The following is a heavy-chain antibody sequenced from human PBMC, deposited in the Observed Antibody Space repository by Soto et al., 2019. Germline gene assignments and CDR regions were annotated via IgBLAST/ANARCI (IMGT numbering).Heavy chain of an antibody. J-gene: IGHJ4*02. Sequence: EVQLVESGGGLVKPGGSLRLSCAASGLRFNIYSMTWVGQAPGKGLEWAAYMTSDTKTIKYAESVKGRFTISRDNDNYLVYLQMNSLRDEDTAVYYCARSVEGHFDYWGQGTVVTVSA. CDR1: GLRFNIYS. CDR3: ARSVEGHFDY. V-gene: IGHV3-48*02. CDR2: MTSDTKTI. D-gene: IGHD6-19*01.